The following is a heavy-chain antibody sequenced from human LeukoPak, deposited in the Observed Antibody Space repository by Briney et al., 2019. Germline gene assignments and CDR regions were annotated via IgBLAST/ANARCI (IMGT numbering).Heavy chain of an antibody. CDR1: GFTFSSYG. J-gene: IGHJ4*02. V-gene: IGHV3-30*02. CDR2: IRYDGSNK. D-gene: IGHD3-10*01. CDR3: AKDGVWFEELPYFDY. Sequence: GGSLRLSCAASGFTFSSYGMHWVRQAPGKGLEWVAFIRYDGSNKYYADSVKGRFTISRDNSKNTLYLQMNSLRAEDTAVYYCAKDGVWFEELPYFDYWGQGTLVTVSS.